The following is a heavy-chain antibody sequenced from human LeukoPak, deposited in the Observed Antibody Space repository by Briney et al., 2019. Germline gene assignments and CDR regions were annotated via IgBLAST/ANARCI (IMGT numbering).Heavy chain of an antibody. D-gene: IGHD6-13*01. J-gene: IGHJ4*02. V-gene: IGHV3-21*01. CDR1: GFTFSSYS. CDR3: ARDLIGLAATDYFDY. Sequence: GGSLRLSCAASGFTFSSYSMNWVRQAPVKGLEWVSSISSSSSHIYYADSVKGRFIISRDNAKNSLYLQLNSLRAEDTAVYYCARDLIGLAATDYFDYWGQGTLVTVSS. CDR2: ISSSSSHI.